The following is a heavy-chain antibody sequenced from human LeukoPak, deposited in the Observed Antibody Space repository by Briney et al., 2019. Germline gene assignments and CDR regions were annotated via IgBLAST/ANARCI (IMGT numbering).Heavy chain of an antibody. D-gene: IGHD3-22*01. CDR1: GFTFSSYA. CDR3: AKDMYYYDSSGYFGHDAFDI. J-gene: IGHJ3*02. V-gene: IGHV3-64*01. CDR2: ISSNGGST. Sequence: PGGSLRLSCAASGFTFSSYAMHWVRQAPGKGLEYVSAISSNGGSTYYANSVKGRFTISRDNSKNTLYLQMNSLRAEDTAVYYCAKDMYYYDSSGYFGHDAFDIWGQGTMVTVSS.